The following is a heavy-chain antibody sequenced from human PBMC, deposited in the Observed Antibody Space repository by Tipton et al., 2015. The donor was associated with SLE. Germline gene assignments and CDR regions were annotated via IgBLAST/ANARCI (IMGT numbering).Heavy chain of an antibody. CDR3: ATFKWEPPTWFEA. D-gene: IGHD1-26*01. CDR2: GFHSGST. CDR1: GYSVSSDNS. Sequence: TLSLTCSVSGYSVSSDNSWGWIRQSPGKRLEWIGNGFHSGSTYYNPSLKSRVTISVDTSKNQFSLKMTSVTAADTAVYYCATFKWEPPTWFEAWGQGTLVIVSS. V-gene: IGHV4-38-2*01. J-gene: IGHJ5*02.